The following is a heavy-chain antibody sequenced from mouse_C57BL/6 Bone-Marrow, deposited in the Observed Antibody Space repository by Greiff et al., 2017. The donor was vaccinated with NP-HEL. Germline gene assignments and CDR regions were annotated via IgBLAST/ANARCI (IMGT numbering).Heavy chain of an antibody. V-gene: IGHV1-26*01. J-gene: IGHJ3*01. CDR3: AREGYYYGSRGWFAY. CDR1: GYTFTDYY. Sequence: EVQLQQSGPELVKPGASVKISCKASGYTFTDYYMNWVKQSHGKSLEWIGDINPNNGGTSYNQKFKGKATLTVDKSSSTAYMELRSLTSEDSAVYYCAREGYYYGSRGWFAYWGQGTLVTVSA. D-gene: IGHD1-1*01. CDR2: INPNNGGT.